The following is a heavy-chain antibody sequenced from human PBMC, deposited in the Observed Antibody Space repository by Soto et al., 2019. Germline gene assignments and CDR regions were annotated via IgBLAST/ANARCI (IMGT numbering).Heavy chain of an antibody. V-gene: IGHV4-34*01. CDR1: GGSFSGYY. CDR2: INHSGST. Sequence: SETLSLTCAVYGGSFSGYYWTWIRQPPGTGLEWIGEINHSGSTNYNPSLKSRVTISVDTSKNQFSLKLTSVTAADTAVYYCARDKITGLFDYWGQGPLVTVSS. D-gene: IGHD2-8*02. CDR3: ARDKITGLFDY. J-gene: IGHJ4*02.